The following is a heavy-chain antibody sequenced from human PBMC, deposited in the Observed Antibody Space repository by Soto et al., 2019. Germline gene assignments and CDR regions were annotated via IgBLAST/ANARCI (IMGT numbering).Heavy chain of an antibody. CDR2: IYYSGST. J-gene: IGHJ5*02. D-gene: IGHD2-2*01. CDR3: ARGSYCSSTSCLSPTENWFDP. Sequence: QVQLQESGPGLVKPSQTLSLTCTVSGGSISSGGYYWSWIRQHPGKGLEWIGYIYYSGSTYYNPSLKSRVTISVDTSKNQCSLKLSSVTAADTAVYYCARGSYCSSTSCLSPTENWFDPWGQGTLVTVSS. CDR1: GGSISSGGYY. V-gene: IGHV4-31*03.